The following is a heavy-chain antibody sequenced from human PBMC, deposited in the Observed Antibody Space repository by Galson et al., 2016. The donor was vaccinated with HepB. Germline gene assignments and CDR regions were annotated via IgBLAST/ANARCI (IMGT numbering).Heavy chain of an antibody. CDR3: AKELRRGSPDPFDL. CDR1: GFIFSDYD. J-gene: IGHJ3*01. Sequence: SLRLSCAASGFIFSDYDMHWVRQAPGKGLEWVALIWFDGGDEYYADSVKGRFTVSRDNSKNTLYLEINSLRVEDTAVYFCAKELRRGSPDPFDLWGQGTMVTVSS. V-gene: IGHV3-33*06. CDR2: IWFDGGDE. D-gene: IGHD3-10*01.